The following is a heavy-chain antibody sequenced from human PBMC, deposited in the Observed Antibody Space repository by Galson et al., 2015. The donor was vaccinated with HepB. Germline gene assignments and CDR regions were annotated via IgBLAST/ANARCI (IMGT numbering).Heavy chain of an antibody. CDR1: GFTFSSYS. CDR2: ISSSSSFI. V-gene: IGHV3-21*01. J-gene: IGHJ6*02. CDR3: ARGWAAAAGYGMDV. Sequence: SLRLSCAASGFTFSSYSMNWVRQAPGKGLEWVSSISSSSSFIYYADSVKGRFTISRDNAKNSLYLQMDSLRAEDTAVYYCARGWAAAAGYGMDVWGQGTTVTVSS. D-gene: IGHD6-13*01.